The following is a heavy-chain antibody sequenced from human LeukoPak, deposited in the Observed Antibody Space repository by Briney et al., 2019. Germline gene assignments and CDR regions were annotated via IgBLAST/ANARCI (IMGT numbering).Heavy chain of an antibody. D-gene: IGHD1-26*01. J-gene: IGHJ6*03. CDR2: IYPGDSDT. Sequence: GESLKISCKGSGYSFTNYWIGWVRQMPGKGLEWMGIIYPGDSDTRYSPSFQGQVTISADKSISTAYLQWSSLKASDTAMYYCARHVGSVSPYYYYYYMDVWGKGTTVTVSS. CDR3: ARHVGSVSPYYYYYYMDV. CDR1: GYSFTNYW. V-gene: IGHV5-51*01.